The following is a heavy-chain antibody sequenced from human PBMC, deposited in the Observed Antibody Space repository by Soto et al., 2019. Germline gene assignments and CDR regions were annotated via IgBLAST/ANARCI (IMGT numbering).Heavy chain of an antibody. D-gene: IGHD2-21*02. CDR2: IIPIFGTA. J-gene: IGHJ4*02. V-gene: IGHV1-69*06. CDR1: GGTFSSYA. CDR3: ARDKMTEPDD. Sequence: SVKVSCKASGGTFSSYAISWVRQAPGQGLEWMGGIIPIFGTANYAQKFQGRVTITADKSTSTAYMELSSLRSDDTAVYYCARDKMTEPDDWGQGTLVTLSS.